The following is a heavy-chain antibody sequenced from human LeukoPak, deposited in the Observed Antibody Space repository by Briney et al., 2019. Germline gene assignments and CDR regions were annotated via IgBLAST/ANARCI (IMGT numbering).Heavy chain of an antibody. D-gene: IGHD2-21*01. J-gene: IGHJ4*02. V-gene: IGHV3-30*18. CDR2: ISYDGSNK. CDR3: AKEGDGSPTFDY. CDR1: GFTFSNYG. Sequence: GGSLRLSCAASGFTFSNYGIHWIRQAPGKGLEWVAVISYDGSNKYYADSVKGRFTISRDNFKNTLYLQMNSLRAEDTAVYYCAKEGDGSPTFDYWGQGTLVTVSS.